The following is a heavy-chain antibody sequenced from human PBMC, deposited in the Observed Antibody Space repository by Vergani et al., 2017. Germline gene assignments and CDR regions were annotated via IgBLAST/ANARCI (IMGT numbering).Heavy chain of an antibody. CDR2: IRSKAYGGTT. J-gene: IGHJ4*02. CDR1: GFTFGDYA. D-gene: IGHD1-26*01. CDR3: TRSWSGSYASSDY. V-gene: IGHV3-49*03. Sequence: EVQLVESGGGLVQPGRSLRLSCTASGFTFGDYAMSWFRQAPGKGLEWVGFIRSKAYGGTTEYAASVKGRFTISRDDSKSIAYLQINSLKTEDTAVYYCTRSWSGSYASSDYWGQGTLVTVSS.